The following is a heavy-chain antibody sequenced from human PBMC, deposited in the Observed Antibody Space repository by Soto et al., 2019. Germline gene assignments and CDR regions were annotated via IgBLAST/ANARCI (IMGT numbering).Heavy chain of an antibody. CDR1: GGTFSSYA. CDR2: IIPIFGTA. D-gene: IGHD3-10*01. Sequence: GASVKVSCKASGGTFSSYAISWVRQAPGQGLEWMGGIIPIFGTANYAQKFQGRVTITADESTSTAYMELSSLRSEDTAVYYCVILWFGSKPADYWGQGPLVTVSS. J-gene: IGHJ4*02. V-gene: IGHV1-69*13. CDR3: VILWFGSKPADY.